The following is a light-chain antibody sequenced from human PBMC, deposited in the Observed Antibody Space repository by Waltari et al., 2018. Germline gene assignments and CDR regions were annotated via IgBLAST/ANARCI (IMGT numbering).Light chain of an antibody. CDR2: DDT. CDR3: YSSDSTGLRV. J-gene: IGLJ1*01. V-gene: IGLV3-10*01. Sequence: YELTQPPSVSVSPGQTARITCSGHELPRKYAYWFQQKSGQAPRLVIYDDTKRPSGIPERFSGSSSGTVATLTSTGAQVDDEADYYCYSSDSTGLRVFGGGTTVVVL. CDR1: ELPRKY.